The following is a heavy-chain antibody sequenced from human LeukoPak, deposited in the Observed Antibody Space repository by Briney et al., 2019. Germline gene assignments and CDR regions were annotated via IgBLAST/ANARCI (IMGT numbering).Heavy chain of an antibody. Sequence: PSETLSLTCAVHGGSFSGYYWSWIRQPPGKGLEWIGEINHSGSTNYNPSLKSRVTISVDTSKNQFSLKLSSVTAADTAVYYCARGRAARGFSYWGQGTLVTVSS. CDR1: GGSFSGYY. V-gene: IGHV4-34*01. D-gene: IGHD6-13*01. J-gene: IGHJ4*02. CDR2: INHSGST. CDR3: ARGRAARGFSY.